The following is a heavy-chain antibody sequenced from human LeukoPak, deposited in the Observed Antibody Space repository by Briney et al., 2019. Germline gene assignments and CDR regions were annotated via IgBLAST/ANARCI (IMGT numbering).Heavy chain of an antibody. Sequence: SVKVSCKASGGTFSSYAISWVRQAPGQGLEWMGGIIPIFGTANYAQKFQGRVTITADESTSTAYKELSSLRSEDTAVYYCARAQEPDIVVVPAYNWFDPWGQGTLVTVSS. CDR2: IIPIFGTA. V-gene: IGHV1-69*13. CDR3: ARAQEPDIVVVPAYNWFDP. J-gene: IGHJ5*02. CDR1: GGTFSSYA. D-gene: IGHD2-2*01.